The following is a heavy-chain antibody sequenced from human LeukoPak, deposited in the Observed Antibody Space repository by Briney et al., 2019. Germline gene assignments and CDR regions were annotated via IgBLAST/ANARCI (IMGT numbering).Heavy chain of an antibody. Sequence: SETLSLTCTVSGDSMTTTSHFWDWIRQPPGKGLEWIGSIYFSGSVYYNPSLRSRVTISLDTSTKQLSLKLTSVTAADTAIYYCAKHNGGGIVSYVAPGPPDYFDHWGQGALVTVSS. V-gene: IGHV4-39*01. D-gene: IGHD1-26*01. CDR2: IYFSGSV. J-gene: IGHJ4*02. CDR3: AKHNGGGIVSYVAPGPPDYFDH. CDR1: GDSMTTTSHF.